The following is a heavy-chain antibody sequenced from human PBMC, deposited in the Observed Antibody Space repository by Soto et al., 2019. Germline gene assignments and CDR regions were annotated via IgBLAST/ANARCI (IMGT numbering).Heavy chain of an antibody. CDR3: ARQTRYCSGGSGFSGGMDV. CDR2: IDPSDSYT. D-gene: IGHD2-15*01. J-gene: IGHJ6*02. V-gene: IGHV5-10-1*01. CDR1: GYSFTSYW. Sequence: GESLKISCKGSGYSFTSYWISWVRQMPGKGLEWMGRIDPSDSYTNYSPSFQGHVTISADKSISTAYLQWSSLKASDTAMYYCARQTRYCSGGSGFSGGMDVWGQGTTDHVSS.